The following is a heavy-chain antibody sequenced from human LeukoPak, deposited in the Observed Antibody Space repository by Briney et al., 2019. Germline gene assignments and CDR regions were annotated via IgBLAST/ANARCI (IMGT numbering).Heavy chain of an antibody. Sequence: GGSLRLSCAATGFPFYGYWMTWLRQAPGKGLEWVANIKHDESETNYADSVKGRFTISRDNAKNSLYLQMDSLRVEDTAVYFCAKAKEFDYGSSSGHFYPYFFDLWGQGTLVTASS. CDR1: GFPFYGYW. CDR3: AKAKEFDYGSSSGHFYPYFFDL. CDR2: IKHDESET. J-gene: IGHJ4*02. D-gene: IGHD3-10*01. V-gene: IGHV3-7*01.